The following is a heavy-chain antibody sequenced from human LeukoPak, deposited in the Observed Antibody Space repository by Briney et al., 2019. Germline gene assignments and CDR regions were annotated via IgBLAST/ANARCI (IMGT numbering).Heavy chain of an antibody. Sequence: QPGGSLRLSCAASGFTFSSYAMHWVRQAPGKGLEWVAVISYDGSNKYYADSVKGRFTISRDNSKSTLYLQMNSLRAEDTAVYYCASAGVRLPFDYWGQGTLVTVSS. CDR2: ISYDGSNK. CDR3: ASAGVRLPFDY. V-gene: IGHV3-30-3*01. J-gene: IGHJ4*02. D-gene: IGHD4-17*01. CDR1: GFTFSSYA.